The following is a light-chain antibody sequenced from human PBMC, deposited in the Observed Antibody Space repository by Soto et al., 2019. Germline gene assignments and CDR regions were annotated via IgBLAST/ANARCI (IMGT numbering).Light chain of an antibody. Sequence: EIVMTQSPATLSVSRGERATLSCRARQSVSSHLAWYQQKPGQAPRLLMYVASIRPSGIPARFSGSGSGTEFSLTISSLQSEDFAVYYCQQYTNWPFTFGQGTRLEIK. V-gene: IGKV3-15*01. J-gene: IGKJ2*01. CDR1: QSVSSH. CDR3: QQYTNWPFT. CDR2: VAS.